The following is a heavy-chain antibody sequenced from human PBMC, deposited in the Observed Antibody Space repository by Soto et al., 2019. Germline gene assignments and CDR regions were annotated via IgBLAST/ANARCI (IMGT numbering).Heavy chain of an antibody. Sequence: SETLSLTCAVYGGSFSGYYWSWIRQPPGKGLEWIGEINHSGSTNYNPSLKSRVTISVDTSKSQFSLKLSSVTAADTAVYYCARGGLHLYSSGYYYYYGMDVWGQGTTVTVSS. CDR2: INHSGST. D-gene: IGHD3-22*01. CDR3: ARGGLHLYSSGYYYYYGMDV. CDR1: GGSFSGYY. V-gene: IGHV4-34*01. J-gene: IGHJ6*02.